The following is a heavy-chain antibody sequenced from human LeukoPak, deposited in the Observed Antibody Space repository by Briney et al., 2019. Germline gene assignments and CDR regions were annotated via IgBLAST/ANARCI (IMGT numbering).Heavy chain of an antibody. CDR1: GYTFTSCG. CDR2: ISAYNGNT. CDR3: ARVPETYYYDSSFDY. D-gene: IGHD3-22*01. V-gene: IGHV1-18*01. Sequence: ASVKVSCKASGYTFTSCGISWVRQAPGQGLEWMGWISAYNGNTNYAQKLQGRVTMTTDTSTSTAYMELRSLRSDDTAVYYCARVPETYYYDSSFDYWGQGTLVTVSS. J-gene: IGHJ4*02.